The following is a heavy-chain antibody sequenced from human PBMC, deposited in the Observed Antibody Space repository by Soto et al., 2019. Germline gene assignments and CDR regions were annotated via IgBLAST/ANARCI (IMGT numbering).Heavy chain of an antibody. CDR2: IDNAGTAS. CDR3: ARGWFGPDV. Sequence: EVQLVESGGGLVQPGGSLRLSCAASGFTLSGRSMHWVRQAPGKGLVWVSGIDNAGTASTYADSVKGRFTSSRDNAKNMLYLQMNSLRVEDTAVYYCARGWFGPDVWGKGTTVTVSS. CDR1: GFTLSGRS. D-gene: IGHD3-10*01. V-gene: IGHV3-74*01. J-gene: IGHJ6*04.